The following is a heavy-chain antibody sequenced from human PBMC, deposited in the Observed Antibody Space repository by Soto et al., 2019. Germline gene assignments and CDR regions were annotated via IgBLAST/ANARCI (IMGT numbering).Heavy chain of an antibody. CDR3: ARDGSSNYHNWFEP. D-gene: IGHD4-4*01. J-gene: IGHJ5*02. CDR1: GYTFTGYY. V-gene: IGHV1-2*04. CDR2: INPNSGGT. Sequence: ASVKVSCKASGYTFTGYYMHWVRQAPGQGLEWMGWINPNSGGTNYAQKFQGWVTMTRDTSISTAYMELSRLRSDDTAVYYCARDGSSNYHNWFEPWGQGTLVTVSS.